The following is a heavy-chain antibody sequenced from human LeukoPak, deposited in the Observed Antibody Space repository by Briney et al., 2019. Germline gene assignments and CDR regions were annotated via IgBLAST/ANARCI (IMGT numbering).Heavy chain of an antibody. CDR3: AKDRSVLRYFDWLWY. CDR1: GFTFSSYS. D-gene: IGHD3-9*01. J-gene: IGHJ4*02. CDR2: ISSSSSTI. Sequence: GGSLRLSCAASGFTFSSYSMNWVRQAPGKGLEWVSYISSSSSTIYYADSVKGRFTISRDNAKNSLYLQMNSLRAEDTAVYYCAKDRSVLRYFDWLWYWGQGTLVTVSS. V-gene: IGHV3-48*01.